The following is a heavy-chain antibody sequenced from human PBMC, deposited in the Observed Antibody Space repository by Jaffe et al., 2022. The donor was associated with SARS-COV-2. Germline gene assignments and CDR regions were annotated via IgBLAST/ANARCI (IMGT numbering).Heavy chain of an antibody. D-gene: IGHD3-16*01. V-gene: IGHV3-23*04. CDR3: VKYVWGSQNDAFDV. Sequence: QLVESGGGLLQPGGSVRLSCVVPGSSSSMAWVRQAPGKGLEWTSVIGAGGQYTNYADSVRGRFIISRDNSKNTVYLQMNSLRVEDTAVYYCVKYVWGSQNDAFDVWGQGTVVAVSS. J-gene: IGHJ3*01. CDR2: IGAGGQYT. CDR1: GSSSS.